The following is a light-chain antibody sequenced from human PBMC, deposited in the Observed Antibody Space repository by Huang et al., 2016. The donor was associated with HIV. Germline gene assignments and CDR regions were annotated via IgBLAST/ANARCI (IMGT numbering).Light chain of an antibody. CDR2: DAS. CDR3: QQRSNWPPLT. J-gene: IGKJ4*01. V-gene: IGKV3-11*01. CDR1: QSVSKY. Sequence: EIVLTQSPATLSLSPGERATLSCRASQSVSKYLAWYQQKPGGAPRLLIYDASNRATGIPARFSGSWSGTDFTLTINSLEPEDSAVYYCQQRSNWPPLTFGGGTKVEI.